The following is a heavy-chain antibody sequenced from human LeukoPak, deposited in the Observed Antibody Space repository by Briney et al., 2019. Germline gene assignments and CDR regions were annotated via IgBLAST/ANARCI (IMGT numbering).Heavy chain of an antibody. CDR2: IYYSGST. V-gene: IGHV4-59*01. D-gene: IGHD2-2*02. Sequence: PSETLSLTCTVSGGSISSYYWSWIRQPPGKGLEWIGYIYYSGSTNYNPSLKSRVTISVDTSKNQFSLKLSSVTAAATAVYYCARAIVVPAAIYYFDYWGQGTLVTVSS. J-gene: IGHJ4*02. CDR3: ARAIVVPAAIYYFDY. CDR1: GGSISSYY.